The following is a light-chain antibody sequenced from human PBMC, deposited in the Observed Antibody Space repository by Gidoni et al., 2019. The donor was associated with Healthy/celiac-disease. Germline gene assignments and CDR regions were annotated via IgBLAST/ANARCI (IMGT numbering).Light chain of an antibody. V-gene: IGKV1-5*01. CDR1: QSISSW. CDR3: QQYNSYST. J-gene: IGKJ1*01. Sequence: DIQLTQSPPTLSASVGERVTITCRASQSISSWLAWYQQKPGKAPKLLIYEASSLESGVPSRFSGSGSGTEFTLTISSLQPDDFATYYCQQYNSYSTFGQGTKVEIK. CDR2: EAS.